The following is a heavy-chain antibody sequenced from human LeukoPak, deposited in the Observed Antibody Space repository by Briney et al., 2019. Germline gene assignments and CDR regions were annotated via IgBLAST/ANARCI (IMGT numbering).Heavy chain of an antibody. V-gene: IGHV4-4*07. CDR3: ARDQSHRSGWYRLGDTATGVDV. Sequence: SETLSLTCTVSGGSISSYYWSWVRQPAGKGLEWIVRIYTSVSTNYNPSLKSRVTMSVDTSKNQFSLKLSSVPAADTAVYYCARDQSHRSGWYRLGDTATGVDVWGQGTTVTVSS. CDR2: IYTSVST. J-gene: IGHJ6*02. CDR1: GGSISSYY. D-gene: IGHD6-19*01.